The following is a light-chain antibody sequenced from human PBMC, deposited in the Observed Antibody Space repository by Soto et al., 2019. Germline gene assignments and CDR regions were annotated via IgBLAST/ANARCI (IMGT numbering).Light chain of an antibody. CDR3: QQYGSSPPYT. V-gene: IGKV3-20*01. CDR2: GAS. Sequence: IVLTQSPGTLSLSPGERATLSCRASQSVSSSYLAWYQQKPGQAPRLLIYGASSRATGIPDRFSGSGSGTDFTLTISRLEPGDFAVYYCQQYGSSPPYTFGQGTKLEIK. CDR1: QSVSSSY. J-gene: IGKJ2*01.